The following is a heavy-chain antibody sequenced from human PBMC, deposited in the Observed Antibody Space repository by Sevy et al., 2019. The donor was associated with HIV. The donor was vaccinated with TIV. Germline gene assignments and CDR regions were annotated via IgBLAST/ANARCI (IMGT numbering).Heavy chain of an antibody. CDR1: GFSISGYG. D-gene: IGHD6-19*01. J-gene: IGHJ4*02. V-gene: IGHV3-33*01. CDR2: IWYDGSNK. Sequence: GGSLRLSCAASGFSISGYGMHWVRQAPGKGLEWVAVIWYDGSNKEYAGSVKGRFTISRDNSKNTLYLQMNSLRAEDTAMYYCAREDIRVAGIGYYFHSWGQGTLVTVSS. CDR3: AREDIRVAGIGYYFHS.